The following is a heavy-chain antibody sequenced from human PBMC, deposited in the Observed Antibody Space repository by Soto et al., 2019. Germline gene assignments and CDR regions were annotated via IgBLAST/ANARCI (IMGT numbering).Heavy chain of an antibody. V-gene: IGHV1-18*01. CDR1: GHAFTDHG. J-gene: IGHJ4*02. CDR3: ARGLSLSDYYVDY. D-gene: IGHD3-22*01. CDR2: ISTHNGDT. Sequence: QVQLVQSGGEVKKPGASVRVSCKASGHAFTDHGMSWVRQAPGQGLEWMGWISTHNGDTNYAQNLHGRVTMTTDTSTSTAYMELRSLRSDDTAVYYCARGLSLSDYYVDYWGQGTLVTVSS.